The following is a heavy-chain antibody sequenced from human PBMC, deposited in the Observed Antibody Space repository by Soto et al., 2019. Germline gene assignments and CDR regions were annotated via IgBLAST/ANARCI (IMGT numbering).Heavy chain of an antibody. CDR2: IGTAGDT. V-gene: IGHV3-13*01. J-gene: IGHJ6*02. D-gene: IGHD6-6*01. CDR1: GFTFSSYD. CDR3: AKDLVAWSNYYYYGMDV. Sequence: PGGSLRLSCAASGFTFSSYDMHWVRQATGKGLEWVSAIGTAGDTYYPGSVKGRFTISRENAKNSLYLQMNSLRAGDTAVYYCAKDLVAWSNYYYYGMDVWGQGTTVTVSS.